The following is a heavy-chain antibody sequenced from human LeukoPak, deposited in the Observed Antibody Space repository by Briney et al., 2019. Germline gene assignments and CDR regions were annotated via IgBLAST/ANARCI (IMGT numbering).Heavy chain of an antibody. V-gene: IGHV3-73*01. CDR3: TRRENDFWSGYDNPFFDY. CDR2: IRSKANSYAT. D-gene: IGHD3-3*01. CDR1: GFTFSGSA. J-gene: IGHJ4*02. Sequence: AGGSLRLSCAASGFTFSGSATHWVRQASGKGLEWVGRIRSKANSYATAYAASVKGRFTISRDDSKNTAYLQMNSLKTEDTAVYYCTRRENDFWSGYDNPFFDYWGQGTLVTVSS.